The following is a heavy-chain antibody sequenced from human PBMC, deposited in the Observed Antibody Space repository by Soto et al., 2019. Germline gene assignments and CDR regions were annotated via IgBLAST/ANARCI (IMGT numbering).Heavy chain of an antibody. CDR2: INDSGST. D-gene: IGHD1-20*01. Sequence: NPSETLSLTCAVHGGSFSGYIWTWIRQPPGKGLQWIGQINDSGSTYYNPSLKSRVIISMHTSNDQFSLELTSVTAADTAMYYCARVGGINWFDPWGQGTLVT. CDR3: ARVGGINWFDP. CDR1: GGSFSGYI. V-gene: IGHV4-34*01. J-gene: IGHJ5*02.